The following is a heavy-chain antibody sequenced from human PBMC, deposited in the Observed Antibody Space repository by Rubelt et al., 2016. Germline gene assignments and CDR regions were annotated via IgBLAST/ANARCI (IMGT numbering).Heavy chain of an antibody. D-gene: IGHD2-15*01. CDR3: ARSFHCSGDNCVEI. V-gene: IGHV4-34*12. J-gene: IGHJ1*01. Sequence: QVQLQQWGAGLLRSSETLSLTCAVYGGSFSGYYWSWIRQPPGKGMEWIGAFIDGGSTNYNPSLKSRVIISADTSKNQFSLKLNSVTAAETAVYYCARSFHCSGDNCVEIWGRGTPVTVSS. CDR2: FIDGGST. CDR1: GGSFSGYY.